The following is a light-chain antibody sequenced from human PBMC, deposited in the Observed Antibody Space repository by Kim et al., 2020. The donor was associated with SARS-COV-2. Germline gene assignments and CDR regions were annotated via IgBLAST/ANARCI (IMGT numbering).Light chain of an antibody. CDR1: SGPYSDA. CDR3: QTWGTGFQF. J-gene: IGLJ2*01. CDR2: VYSDGSH. Sequence: SVKITCTLRSGPYSDAIAWHQQQPDKGPGYLMKVYSDGSHSKGDGIPGRFSGSSSGAERYLTISSLKPEDEADYYCQTWGTGFQFFGGGTQLTVL. V-gene: IGLV4-69*01.